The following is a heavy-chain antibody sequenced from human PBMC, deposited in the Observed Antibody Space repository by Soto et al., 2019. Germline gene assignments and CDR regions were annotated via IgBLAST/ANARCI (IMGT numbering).Heavy chain of an antibody. V-gene: IGHV4-59*01. CDR1: GGSIIGFY. Sequence: SETLSLTCTVSGGSIIGFYWSWMRQPPGKGLEWIGYIFYAGTTLYTPSLKSRVTISVDTSKNQFSLKLSSVTAADTAVYYCARELSTVLRWFDPWGQGTLVTVSS. CDR3: ARELSTVLRWFDP. D-gene: IGHD4-4*01. J-gene: IGHJ5*02. CDR2: IFYAGTT.